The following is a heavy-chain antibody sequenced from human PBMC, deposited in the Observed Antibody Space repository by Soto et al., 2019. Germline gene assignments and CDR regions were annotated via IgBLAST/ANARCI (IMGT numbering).Heavy chain of an antibody. Sequence: PGGSLRLSCAASGFTFSSYSMNWVRQAPGKGLEWVSSISSSSSYIYYADSVKGRFTISGDNAKNSLYLQMNSLRAEDTAVYYCARGRGVREKRYFDWLFGYWGQGTLVTVSS. CDR2: ISSSSSYI. CDR3: ARGRGVREKRYFDWLFGY. J-gene: IGHJ4*02. CDR1: GFTFSSYS. D-gene: IGHD3-9*01. V-gene: IGHV3-21*01.